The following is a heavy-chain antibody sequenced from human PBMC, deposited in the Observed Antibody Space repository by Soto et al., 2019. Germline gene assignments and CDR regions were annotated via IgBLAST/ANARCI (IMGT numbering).Heavy chain of an antibody. J-gene: IGHJ6*02. CDR2: IIPILGIA. Sequence: GASVKVSCKASGGTFSSYTISWVRQAPGQGLEWMGRIIPILGIANYAQKFQGRVTITADKSTSTAYMELSSLRSEDTAVYYCARSEYDSSGYSYYYYYYGMDVWDQGTTVTVSS. V-gene: IGHV1-69*02. CDR3: ARSEYDSSGYSYYYYYYGMDV. D-gene: IGHD3-22*01. CDR1: GGTFSSYT.